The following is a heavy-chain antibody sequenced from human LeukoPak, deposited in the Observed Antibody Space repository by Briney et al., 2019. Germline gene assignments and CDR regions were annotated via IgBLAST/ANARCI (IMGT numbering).Heavy chain of an antibody. CDR2: IYHSGST. D-gene: IGHD5-18*01. Sequence: PSETLSLTCTVSGGSISSGGYYWSWIRQPPGKGLEWIGYIYHSGSTYYNPSLKSRVTISVDRSKNQFSLKLSSVTAADTAVYYCARGDVDTAMVSDYWGQGTLVTVSS. CDR1: GGSISSGGYY. J-gene: IGHJ4*02. CDR3: ARGDVDTAMVSDY. V-gene: IGHV4-30-2*01.